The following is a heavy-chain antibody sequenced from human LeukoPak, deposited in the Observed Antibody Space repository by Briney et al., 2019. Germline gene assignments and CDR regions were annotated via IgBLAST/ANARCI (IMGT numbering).Heavy chain of an antibody. CDR2: INHSGST. CDR3: ARAPTWFGELYFDY. CDR1: GGSFSGYY. D-gene: IGHD3-10*01. V-gene: IGHV4-34*01. J-gene: IGHJ4*02. Sequence: KPSETLSLTCAVYGGSFSGYYWSWIRQPPGKGLEWIGEINHSGSTNYNPSLKSRVTISVDTSKNQFSLKLSSVTAADTAVYYCARAPTWFGELYFDYWGQGTLVTVSS.